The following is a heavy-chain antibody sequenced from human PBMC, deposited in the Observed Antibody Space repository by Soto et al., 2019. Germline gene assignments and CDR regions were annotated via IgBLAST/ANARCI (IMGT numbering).Heavy chain of an antibody. CDR1: GFTFSSYA. D-gene: IGHD5-12*01. Sequence: PGGSLRLSCAASGFTFSSYAMSWVRQAPGKGLEWVSAISGSGGSTYYADSVKGRFTISRDNSKNTLYLQMNSLRAEDTAVYYCAKDRFQDIVATLRHPSAEYYYGMDVWGQGTTVTVSS. CDR2: ISGSGGST. V-gene: IGHV3-23*01. J-gene: IGHJ6*02. CDR3: AKDRFQDIVATLRHPSAEYYYGMDV.